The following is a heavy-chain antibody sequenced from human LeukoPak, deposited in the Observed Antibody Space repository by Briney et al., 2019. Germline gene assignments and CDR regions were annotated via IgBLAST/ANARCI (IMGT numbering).Heavy chain of an antibody. CDR2: IYYSGSS. CDR3: AREITWHMDV. J-gene: IGHJ6*03. D-gene: IGHD1-14*01. Sequence: SETLSLTCTVSGGSISSSSYYWGCIRQPPGERLEWIGCIYYSGSSYYNPSLKSRVTISVDTSKNQYSLKLSAVTAADTAVYYCAREITWHMDVWGKGTTVTVSS. V-gene: IGHV4-39*07. CDR1: GGSISSSSYY.